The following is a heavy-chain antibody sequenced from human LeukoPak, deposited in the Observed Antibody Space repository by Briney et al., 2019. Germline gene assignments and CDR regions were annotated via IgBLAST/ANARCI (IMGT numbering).Heavy chain of an antibody. Sequence: GGSLRLSCAASGFTFDDYAMRWVRQAPGKGLKWVSGISWNSGSIGYADSVKGRFTISRDNAKNSLYLQMNSLRAEDTALYYCAKGGHYDFWSGYFDYWGQGTLVTVSS. V-gene: IGHV3-9*01. CDR3: AKGGHYDFWSGYFDY. CDR2: ISWNSGSI. D-gene: IGHD3-3*01. CDR1: GFTFDDYA. J-gene: IGHJ4*02.